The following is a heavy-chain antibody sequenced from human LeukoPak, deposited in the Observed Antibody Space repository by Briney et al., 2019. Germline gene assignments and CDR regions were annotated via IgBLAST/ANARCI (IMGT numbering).Heavy chain of an antibody. V-gene: IGHV3-23*01. J-gene: IGHJ4*02. CDR2: ISGNGYNV. Sequence: PGGSLRLSCAASGLSFSDYAMTWVRQAPGKGLEWVSTISGNGYNVYHAASVKGRFTISRDNSKNTPHLQMNRLRAEDTAVYFCAHIFYYGSGSYGDYWGQGTLVTVSS. CDR1: GLSFSDYA. CDR3: AHIFYYGSGSYGDY. D-gene: IGHD3-10*01.